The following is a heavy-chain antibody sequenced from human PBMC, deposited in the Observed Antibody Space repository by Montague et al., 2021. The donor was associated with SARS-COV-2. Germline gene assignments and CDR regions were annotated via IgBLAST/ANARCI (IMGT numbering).Heavy chain of an antibody. CDR1: GGTISSYY. D-gene: IGHD2-2*01. J-gene: IGHJ3*02. CDR3: ARQGSDYCSSTSCYGADHPFDI. V-gene: IGHV4-59*01. Sequence: SETLSLTCTVSGGTISSYYYSWIRQPPEKALEWIGYISYIGSTNXXPFLKSRVTVSIDTSRNQFSLKLSSVTAADSAVYYCARQGSDYCSSTSCYGADHPFDIWGQGTMVTVSS. CDR2: ISYIGST.